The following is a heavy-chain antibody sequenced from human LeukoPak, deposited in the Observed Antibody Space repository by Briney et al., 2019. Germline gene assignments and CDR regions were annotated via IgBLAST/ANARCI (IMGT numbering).Heavy chain of an antibody. Sequence: SETLSLTCTVSGGSISSYYWSWIRQPPGKGLEWIGYIYYSGSTNYNPSLKSRVTISVDTSKNQFSLKLSSVTAADTAVYYCAREEVDGIAAADWFDPWGQGTLVTVSS. V-gene: IGHV4-59*01. D-gene: IGHD6-13*01. CDR1: GGSISSYY. CDR2: IYYSGST. CDR3: AREEVDGIAAADWFDP. J-gene: IGHJ5*02.